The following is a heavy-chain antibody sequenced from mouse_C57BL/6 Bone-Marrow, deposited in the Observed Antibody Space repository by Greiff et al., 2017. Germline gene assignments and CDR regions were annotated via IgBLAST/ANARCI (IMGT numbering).Heavy chain of an antibody. D-gene: IGHD2-5*01. V-gene: IGHV1-69*01. Sequence: QVQLQQPGAELVMPGASVKLSCKASGYTFTSYWMHWVKQRPGQGLEWIGEIDPSDSYTNYNQKFKGKSTLPVDKSSSTAYMQLSSLTSEDSAVYYCARDLYYSNFYFDYWGQGTTLTVSS. CDR3: ARDLYYSNFYFDY. J-gene: IGHJ2*01. CDR1: GYTFTSYW. CDR2: IDPSDSYT.